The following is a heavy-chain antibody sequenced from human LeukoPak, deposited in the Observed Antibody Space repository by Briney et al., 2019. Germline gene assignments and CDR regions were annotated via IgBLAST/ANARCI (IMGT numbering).Heavy chain of an antibody. J-gene: IGHJ4*02. D-gene: IGHD4-23*01. CDR2: MNPNSGNT. CDR3: ARGREVVTRLDY. V-gene: IGHV1-8*01. CDR1: GYTFTSYD. Sequence: GASVTVSFKASGYTFTSYDINWVRQAPGQGLEWMGWMNPNSGNTGYAQKFQGRVTMTRNTSISTAYMELSSLRSEDTAVYYCARGREVVTRLDYWGQGTLVTVSS.